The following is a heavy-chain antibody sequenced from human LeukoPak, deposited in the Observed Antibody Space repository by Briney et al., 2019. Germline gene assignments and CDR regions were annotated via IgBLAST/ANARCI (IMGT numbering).Heavy chain of an antibody. Sequence: GGSLRLSCAASGFSFSSYWMSWVRQTPGKGLEWLANLNQDGSEKYYVDSVKGRFTISRDNAKNSLYLQMNSLRAEDTAVYYCAREKNDFWSGYYSGYWGQGTLVTVSS. V-gene: IGHV3-7*01. CDR3: AREKNDFWSGYYSGY. J-gene: IGHJ4*02. CDR1: GFSFSSYW. D-gene: IGHD3-3*01. CDR2: LNQDGSEK.